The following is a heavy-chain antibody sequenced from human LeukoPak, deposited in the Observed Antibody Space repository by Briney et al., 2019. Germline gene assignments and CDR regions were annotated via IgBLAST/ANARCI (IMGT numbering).Heavy chain of an antibody. V-gene: IGHV3-23*01. J-gene: IGHJ4*02. Sequence: GGSLRLSCAASGFAFSSNAMNWVRQAPGKGLEWVSTISGSGGSTYYADSVKGRFTISRDNSKNTLYLQMSSLRAEDTAVYHCAKTVWKGYCNSTSCYTELSHLDSWGQGTLVTVSS. CDR2: ISGSGGST. CDR1: GFAFSSNA. D-gene: IGHD2-2*02. CDR3: AKTVWKGYCNSTSCYTELSHLDS.